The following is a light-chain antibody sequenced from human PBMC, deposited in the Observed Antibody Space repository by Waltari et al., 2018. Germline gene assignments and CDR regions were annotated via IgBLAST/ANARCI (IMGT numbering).Light chain of an antibody. CDR3: SSYSTSSSLIL. CDR2: DVN. J-gene: IGLJ2*01. Sequence: QSALSQPASVSGSPGQSITILCPGARSGVGGHDYVSWYQQHPGKAPKLIIRDVNNRPSGVSNRFSGSKSGNTASLTISGLQAEDEADYYCSSYSTSSSLILFGEGTKVTVL. CDR1: RSGVGGHDY. V-gene: IGLV2-14*03.